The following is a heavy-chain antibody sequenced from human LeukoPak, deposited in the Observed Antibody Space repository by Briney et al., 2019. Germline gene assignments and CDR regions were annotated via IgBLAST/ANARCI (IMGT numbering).Heavy chain of an antibody. D-gene: IGHD3-10*01. V-gene: IGHV1-69*06. CDR1: GGTFSSYA. CDR2: IIPIFGTA. J-gene: IGHJ6*04. Sequence: SVKVSCKACGGTFSSYAISWVRQAPGQGLEWMGGIIPIFGTANYAQKFQGRVTITADKSTSTAYMELSSLRSEDTAVYYCAGGSGSYSVGYYYYYGMDVWGKGTTVTVSS. CDR3: AGGSGSYSVGYYYYYGMDV.